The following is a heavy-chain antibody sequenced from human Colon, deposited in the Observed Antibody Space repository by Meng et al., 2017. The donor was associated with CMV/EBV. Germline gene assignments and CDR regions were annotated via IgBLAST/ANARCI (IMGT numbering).Heavy chain of an antibody. CDR2: ISDSGSTI. CDR3: ARDRWECSGGSCYSRVHFDY. V-gene: IGHV3-48*03. CDR1: GEFTFSSYE. D-gene: IGHD2-15*01. Sequence: GESLKISCAASGEFTFSSYEMNGVRQAPGKGLEGVSYISDSGSTIYYADAVKGRVTISRDNAKNSLDLQMNSLGAEDTAVYYCARDRWECSGGSCYSRVHFDYWGQGTLVTVSS. J-gene: IGHJ4*02.